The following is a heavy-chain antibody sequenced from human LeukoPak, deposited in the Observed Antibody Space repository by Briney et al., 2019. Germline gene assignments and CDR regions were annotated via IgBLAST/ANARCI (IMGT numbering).Heavy chain of an antibody. CDR2: IWYDGSNK. D-gene: IGHD3-16*01. Sequence: PGGSLRLSCAASGFTFSSYGMHWVRQAPGKGLEWVAVIWYDGSNKYYADSVKGRFTISRDNSKNTLYLQMNSLRAEDTAVYYCARDEYDYVWESFANGYYFDYWGQGTLVTVSS. CDR1: GFTFSSYG. CDR3: ARDEYDYVWESFANGYYFDY. V-gene: IGHV3-33*01. J-gene: IGHJ4*02.